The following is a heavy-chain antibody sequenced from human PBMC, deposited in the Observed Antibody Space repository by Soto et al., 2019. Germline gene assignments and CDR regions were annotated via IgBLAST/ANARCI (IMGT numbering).Heavy chain of an antibody. J-gene: IGHJ6*02. D-gene: IGHD5-18*01. CDR1: GYRFTAYW. CDR2: VFPGDSET. Sequence: EEQLVQSGAEVKKPGDSLRISCKASGYRFTAYWIDWLRQKPGEDPEWMGVVFPGDSETRYSPSFQGQVTISVDKSISPAYLQWSSLKTSDTAMYFCSRGGLWLRDERPFYNYGMDVWGQGTTVTVTS. CDR3: SRGGLWLRDERPFYNYGMDV. V-gene: IGHV5-51*01.